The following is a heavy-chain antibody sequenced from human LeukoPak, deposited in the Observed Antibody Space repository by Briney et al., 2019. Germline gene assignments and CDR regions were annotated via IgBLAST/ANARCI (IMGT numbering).Heavy chain of an antibody. CDR2: IYPGDSET. V-gene: IGHV5-51*01. J-gene: IGHJ3*02. CDR1: GYSFTSYW. CDR3: ARHHSSSWQDDAFDI. Sequence: HGESLKISCKGSGYSFTSYWIGWVRQMPGKGLEWMGIIYPGDSETRYSPSFQGQVTISADKSISTAYLQWSSLKASDTAMYYCARHHSSSWQDDAFDIWGQGTMVTVSS. D-gene: IGHD6-13*01.